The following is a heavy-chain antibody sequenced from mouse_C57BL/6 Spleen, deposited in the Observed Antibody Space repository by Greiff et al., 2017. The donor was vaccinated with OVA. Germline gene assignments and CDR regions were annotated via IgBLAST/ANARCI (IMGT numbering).Heavy chain of an antibody. Sequence: EVKLMESEGGLVQPGSSMKLSCTASGFTFSDYYMAWVRQVPEKGLEWVANINYDGSSTYYLDSLKSRFIISRDNAKNILYLQMSSLKSEDTATDYCARAGRGGNYLFYAMDYWGQGTSVTVSS. CDR1: GFTFSDYY. CDR2: INYDGSST. J-gene: IGHJ4*01. V-gene: IGHV5-16*01. CDR3: ARAGRGGNYLFYAMDY. D-gene: IGHD2-1*01.